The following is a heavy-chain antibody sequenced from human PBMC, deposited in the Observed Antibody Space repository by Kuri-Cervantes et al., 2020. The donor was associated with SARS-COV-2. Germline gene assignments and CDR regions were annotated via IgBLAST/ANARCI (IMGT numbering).Heavy chain of an antibody. V-gene: IGHV1-69*06. CDR1: GGTFSSYA. D-gene: IGHD6-13*01. CDR2: IIPIFGTA. Sequence: SVKVSCKASGGTFSSYAISWVRQAPGQGLEWMGGIIPIFGTANYAQKFQGRVTITADKSTSTAYMELSSLRSEDTAVYYCARAEFDIAAAVRSGDYYYCGMDVWGQGTTVTVSS. J-gene: IGHJ6*02. CDR3: ARAEFDIAAAVRSGDYYYCGMDV.